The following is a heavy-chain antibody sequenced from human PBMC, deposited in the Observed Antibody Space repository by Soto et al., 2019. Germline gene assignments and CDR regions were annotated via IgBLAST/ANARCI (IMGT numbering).Heavy chain of an antibody. V-gene: IGHV3-48*03. Sequence: GGALRISCESSGFSFSIFAMNWVRQAPGMGLEWVSYISDDGASIYYADSLKGRFTISRDNAKNSLSLQMNNLRAEDTAVYYCARENSVKAWLHHFDHWGLGTLVTVSS. CDR3: ARENSVKAWLHHFDH. CDR2: ISDDGASI. D-gene: IGHD5-18*01. CDR1: GFSFSIFA. J-gene: IGHJ4*02.